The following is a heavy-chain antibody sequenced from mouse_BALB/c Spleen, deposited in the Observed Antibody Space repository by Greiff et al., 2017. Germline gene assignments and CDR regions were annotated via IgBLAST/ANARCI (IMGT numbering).Heavy chain of an antibody. J-gene: IGHJ4*01. Sequence: VKLVESGPGLVAPSQCLTISCTASGFSLTSYGVHWVRQPPGQGLEWLGVIWAGGSTNYNSALMSSLSINEDNSKSQVFLTMNSLQTDDTSTYYCAEVRTDDEGAMDYWGQGTSVTVSS. CDR3: AEVRTDDEGAMDY. CDR2: IWAGGST. V-gene: IGHV2-9*02. D-gene: IGHD2-12*01. CDR1: GFSLTSYG.